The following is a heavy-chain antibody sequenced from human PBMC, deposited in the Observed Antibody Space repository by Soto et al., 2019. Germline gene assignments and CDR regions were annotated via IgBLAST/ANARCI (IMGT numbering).Heavy chain of an antibody. CDR3: AKTARPGSYALDI. CDR1: GFSFDGYA. V-gene: IGHV3-9*01. D-gene: IGHD1-26*01. J-gene: IGHJ3*02. Sequence: GWSMRLSCAASGFSFDGYAMAGVWQDPGKGLEWVSGISWNSGSIGYADSVKGRFTTSRDNSKNSLYLQMNSLRAEDTALYYCAKTARPGSYALDIQGQQTMGTTSS. CDR2: ISWNSGSI.